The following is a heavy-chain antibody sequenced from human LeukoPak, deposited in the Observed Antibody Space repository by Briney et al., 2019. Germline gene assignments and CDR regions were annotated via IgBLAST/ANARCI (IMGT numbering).Heavy chain of an antibody. CDR2: IDRDGSEK. D-gene: IGHD3-22*01. J-gene: IGHJ4*02. CDR3: AKTQDYYDSSGYLFDY. V-gene: IGHV3-7*03. Sequence: GGSLRLSCVVSGFSFSSNWMSWVRQAPGRGLEWVANIDRDGSEKYYVDSVKGRFTISRDNSKNTLYLQMNSLRAEDTAVYYCAKTQDYYDSSGYLFDYWGQGTLVTVSS. CDR1: GFSFSSNW.